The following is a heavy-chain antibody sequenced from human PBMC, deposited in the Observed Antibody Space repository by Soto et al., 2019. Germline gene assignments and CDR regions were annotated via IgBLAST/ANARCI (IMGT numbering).Heavy chain of an antibody. Sequence: SQTLSLTSAISGNGVFCESVAWNWLRQSPSRGLEWLGRTYYRSKWYNDYTVSVKSRISINPDTPKNQFSLQLNSVTPEDTALNSCARGGGSGWYGFDVWGQGAMVTVSS. CDR2: TYYRSKWYN. D-gene: IGHD6-19*01. J-gene: IGHJ3*01. V-gene: IGHV6-1*01. CDR3: ARGGGSGWYGFDV. CDR1: GNGVFCESVA.